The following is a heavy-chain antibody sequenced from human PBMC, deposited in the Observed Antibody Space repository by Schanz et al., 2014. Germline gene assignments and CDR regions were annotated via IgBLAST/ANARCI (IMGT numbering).Heavy chain of an antibody. CDR3: ARGYGDSPTDF. CDR1: GYTLSAYS. J-gene: IGHJ4*02. D-gene: IGHD4-17*01. CDR2: IIPILGIA. V-gene: IGHV1-69*09. Sequence: QVQLVQSGTQVKKPGASVKVSCKASGYTLSAYSLHWVRQAPGQGLEWMGRIIPILGIANYAQKCQGRVTITADRSTSTAYMELSSLRSEDTAVYYCARGYGDSPTDFWGQGTLVTVSS.